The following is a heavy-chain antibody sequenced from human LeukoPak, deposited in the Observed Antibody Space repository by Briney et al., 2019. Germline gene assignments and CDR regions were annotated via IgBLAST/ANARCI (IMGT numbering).Heavy chain of an antibody. D-gene: IGHD2/OR15-2a*01. J-gene: IGHJ4*02. V-gene: IGHV3-7*03. CDR2: INQDGSAK. CDR3: AVYHNSGPILY. CDR1: GVAFSSSW. Sequence: GGSLRLSCAASGVAFSSSWMSWLRQAPGKGLEWVANINQDGSAKLYVDSLKGRFTVSRDNAKNSLYLQMDSLRAEDTAVYYCAVYHNSGPILYWGQGILVTVSS.